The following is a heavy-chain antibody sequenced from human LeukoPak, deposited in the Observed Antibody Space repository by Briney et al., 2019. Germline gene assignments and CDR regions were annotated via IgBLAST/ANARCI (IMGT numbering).Heavy chain of an antibody. J-gene: IGHJ6*02. Sequence: SETLSLTCTVSGGSVSSGSYYWSWIRQPPGKGLEWIGYIYYSGSTSYNPSLKSRVTISVDTSKNQFSLKLSSVTAADTAVYYCARDVSSGSYWRNHYYYGMDVWGQGTTVTVSS. CDR1: GGSVSSGSYY. D-gene: IGHD1-26*01. V-gene: IGHV4-61*01. CDR3: ARDVSSGSYWRNHYYYGMDV. CDR2: IYYSGST.